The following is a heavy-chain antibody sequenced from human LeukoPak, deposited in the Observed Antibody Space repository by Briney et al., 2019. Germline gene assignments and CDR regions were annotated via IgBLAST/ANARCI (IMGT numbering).Heavy chain of an antibody. J-gene: IGHJ6*02. Sequence: PGGSLRLSCAAPGITLRNHCMQWVRQGPGKGLEWGAVISYDESDKYYADSVKGRFTISRDNSKNTLYLQMNSLRPEDTAVYYCAKGVVAATDAAYYGMDVWGQGTTVTVSS. V-gene: IGHV3-30*18. CDR1: GITLRNHC. CDR3: AKGVVAATDAAYYGMDV. CDR2: ISYDESDK. D-gene: IGHD2-15*01.